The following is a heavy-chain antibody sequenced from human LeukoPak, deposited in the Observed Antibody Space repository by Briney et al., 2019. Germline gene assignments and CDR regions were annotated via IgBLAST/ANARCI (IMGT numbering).Heavy chain of an antibody. Sequence: PGGSLRLSCAASGFTFSSYGMHWVRQAPGKGLEWVAFIRYDGSNKYYADSVKGRFTISRDNSKNTLYLQMNSLRAEDTAVYYWSKIAGRRDLMPHYFYYHFMDVWGKGTTVTVSS. V-gene: IGHV3-30*02. CDR3: SKIAGRRDLMPHYFYYHFMDV. J-gene: IGHJ6*03. D-gene: IGHD2-8*01. CDR2: IRYDGSNK. CDR1: GFTFSSYG.